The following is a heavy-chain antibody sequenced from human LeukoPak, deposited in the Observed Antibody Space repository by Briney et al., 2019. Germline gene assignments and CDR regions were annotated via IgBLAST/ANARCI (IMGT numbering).Heavy chain of an antibody. CDR1: GFIVSSNY. CDR3: AKDIVVVTAIPGDAFDI. V-gene: IGHV3-53*05. J-gene: IGHJ3*02. Sequence: PGGSLRLSCVASGFIVSSNYMSWVRQAPGKGLEWVSVIYSGDSGDTTYSADSVKGRFTISRDNAKNSLYLQMDSLRPEDTALYYCAKDIVVVTAIPGDAFDIWGQGTMVTVSS. CDR2: IYSGDSGDTT. D-gene: IGHD2-21*02.